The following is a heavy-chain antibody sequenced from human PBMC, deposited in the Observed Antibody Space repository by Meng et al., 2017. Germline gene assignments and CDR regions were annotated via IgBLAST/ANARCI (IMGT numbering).Heavy chain of an antibody. J-gene: IGHJ3*02. CDR2: IGGKPKRYAA. CDR3: TIYMRGHI. V-gene: IGHV3-73*01. CDR1: GVSFSDSD. Sequence: GESLKISCAVSGVSFSDSDIHWVRQASGKGLEWVGRIGGKPKRYAAAYAASVRGTFTISRDDSKNTAYLQMNSLKTEDTAVYFFTIYMRGHIWGQGTMVTVSS. D-gene: IGHD2/OR15-2a*01.